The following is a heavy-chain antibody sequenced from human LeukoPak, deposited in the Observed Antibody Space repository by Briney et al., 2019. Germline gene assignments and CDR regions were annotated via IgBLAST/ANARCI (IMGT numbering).Heavy chain of an antibody. Sequence: ASVKVSCKASGYTFTGYYMHWVRQAPGQGLEWMGGINPNSGGTNYAQKFQGRVTMTRDTSISTAYMELSRLRSDDTAVYYCAREGTDGSYYGFDYWGQGTLVTVSS. V-gene: IGHV1-2*02. CDR2: INPNSGGT. CDR3: AREGTDGSYYGFDY. D-gene: IGHD1-26*01. CDR1: GYTFTGYY. J-gene: IGHJ4*02.